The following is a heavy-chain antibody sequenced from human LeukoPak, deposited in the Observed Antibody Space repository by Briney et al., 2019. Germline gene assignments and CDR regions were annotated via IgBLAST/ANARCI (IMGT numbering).Heavy chain of an antibody. J-gene: IGHJ3*02. V-gene: IGHV4-34*01. CDR3: ARVGVTTVTPSDAFDI. Sequence: SETLSLACAVYGGSFSGYYWSWIRQPPGKGLEWSGEINHSGSTNYNPSLKSRVTISVDTSKNQFSLKLSSVTAADTAVYYCARVGVTTVTPSDAFDIWGQGTMVTVSS. CDR2: INHSGST. CDR1: GGSFSGYY. D-gene: IGHD4-17*01.